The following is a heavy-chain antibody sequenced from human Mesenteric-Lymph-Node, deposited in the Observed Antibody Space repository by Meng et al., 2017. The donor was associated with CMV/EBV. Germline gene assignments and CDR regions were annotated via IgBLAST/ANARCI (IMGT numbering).Heavy chain of an antibody. D-gene: IGHD6-13*01. CDR3: ARAQLGAGALYYFDY. V-gene: IGHV4-61*01. CDR2: MYYNGDT. J-gene: IGHJ4*02. CDR1: GASVSDGSSY. Sequence: SGASVSDGSSYWIWIRQPPGKGLGWIGYMYYNGDTNYNPSLKSRVTMSVNRPKNQFSLNLRSVTAADTAVYYCARAQLGAGALYYFDYWGQGTLVTVSS.